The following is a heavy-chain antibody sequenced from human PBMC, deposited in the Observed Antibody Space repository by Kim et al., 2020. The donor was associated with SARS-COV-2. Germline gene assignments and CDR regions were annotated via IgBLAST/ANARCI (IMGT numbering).Heavy chain of an antibody. V-gene: IGHV3-23*01. CDR3: AKVRGTVTSSDAFDF. J-gene: IGHJ3*01. D-gene: IGHD4-17*01. Sequence: DSVKGRFTISRDNSKSTIYLQMNSRRVDDTGIYYCAKVRGTVTSSDAFDFWGQGTMVTVSS.